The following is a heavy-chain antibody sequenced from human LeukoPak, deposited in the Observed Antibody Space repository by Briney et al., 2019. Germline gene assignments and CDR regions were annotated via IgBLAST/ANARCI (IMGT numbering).Heavy chain of an antibody. J-gene: IGHJ4*02. Sequence: GRSLRLSCAASGFTFSSYSMNWVRQAPGKGLEWVSYISSSSSTIYYADSVKGRFTISRDNAKNSLYLQMNSLRAEDTAVYYCARSGGSIDYWGQGTLVTVSS. D-gene: IGHD2-15*01. V-gene: IGHV3-48*04. CDR3: ARSGGSIDY. CDR1: GFTFSSYS. CDR2: ISSSSSTI.